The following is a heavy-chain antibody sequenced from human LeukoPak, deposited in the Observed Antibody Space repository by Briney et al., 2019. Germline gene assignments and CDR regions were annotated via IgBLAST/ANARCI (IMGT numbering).Heavy chain of an antibody. CDR3: ARHKGQGSYYFDWFDP. CDR1: GGSISSYY. CDR2: IYYSGST. D-gene: IGHD1-26*01. Sequence: TSETLSLTCTVSGGSISSYYWSWIRQPPGKGLEWIGYIYYSGSTNYNPSLKSRVTISVDTSKNQFSLRLSSVTAADTAVYYCARHKGQGSYYFDWFDPWGQGTLVTVSS. V-gene: IGHV4-59*08. J-gene: IGHJ5*02.